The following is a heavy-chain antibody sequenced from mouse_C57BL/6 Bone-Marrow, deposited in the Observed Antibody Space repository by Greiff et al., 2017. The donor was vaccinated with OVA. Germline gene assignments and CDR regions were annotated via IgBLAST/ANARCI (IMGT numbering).Heavy chain of an antibody. D-gene: IGHD2-3*01. CDR1: GYTFTSYW. V-gene: IGHV1-74*01. CDR2: IHPTDGDT. CDR3: SIYDGYLAY. Sequence: QVQLQQPGPELVKPGASVKVSCKASGYTFTSYWMNWVKQRPGKGLEWIGGIHPTDGDTTYNQKFKGKATLTVDKSSSTAYMQLSLLTSEDSAVYYCSIYDGYLAYWGQGTLVTVSA. J-gene: IGHJ3*01.